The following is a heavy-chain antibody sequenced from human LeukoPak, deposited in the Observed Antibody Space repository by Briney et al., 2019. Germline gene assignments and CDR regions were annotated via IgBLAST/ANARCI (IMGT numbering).Heavy chain of an antibody. J-gene: IGHJ5*02. Sequence: PGESLKISCKGSGYSFTSYWIGWVRQMPGKGLEWMGIIYPGDSDTRYSPSFQGQVTISADKSISTAYLQWSSLKASDTAMYYCARQGSPTTVVTEYIWFDPWGQGTLVTVSS. D-gene: IGHD4-23*01. CDR3: ARQGSPTTVVTEYIWFDP. V-gene: IGHV5-51*01. CDR2: IYPGDSDT. CDR1: GYSFTSYW.